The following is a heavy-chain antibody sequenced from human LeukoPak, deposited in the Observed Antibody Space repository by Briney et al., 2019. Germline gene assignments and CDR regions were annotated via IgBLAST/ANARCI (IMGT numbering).Heavy chain of an antibody. CDR2: IVVGSGNT. CDR3: ASDYYYDSSGYYSAFDI. V-gene: IGHV1-58*02. Sequence: SVKVSCKASGFTFTSSAMQWVRQARGQRLEWIGWIVVGSGNTNYAQKFQERVTITRDMSTSTAYMELSSLRSEDTAVYYCASDYYYDSSGYYSAFDIWGQGTMVTVSS. D-gene: IGHD3-22*01. CDR1: GFTFTSSA. J-gene: IGHJ3*02.